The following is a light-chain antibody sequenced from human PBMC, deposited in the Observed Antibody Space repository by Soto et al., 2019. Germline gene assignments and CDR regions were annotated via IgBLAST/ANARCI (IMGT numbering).Light chain of an antibody. V-gene: IGLV2-14*03. J-gene: IGLJ1*01. CDR2: DVS. Sequence: QSLLTQPVSVSGSPGQSITSSCTGTSGDVGGYNYVSWYQQHPGKAPKLMIYDVSNRPSGVSDRFSGSKSGNTASLTISGVQAEDEADYYGNSYASSSTYVFGTGTKVTVL. CDR3: NSYASSSTYV. CDR1: SGDVGGYNY.